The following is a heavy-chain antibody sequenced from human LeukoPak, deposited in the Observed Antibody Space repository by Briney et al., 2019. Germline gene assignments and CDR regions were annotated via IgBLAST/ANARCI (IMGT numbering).Heavy chain of an antibody. CDR3: AKDYSKTSYYGSGTYYRPNWFDP. D-gene: IGHD3-10*01. J-gene: IGHJ5*02. CDR1: GFTFSSYG. V-gene: IGHV3-30*02. CDR2: IRYDGSNK. Sequence: GGSLRLSCAASGFTFSSYGMHWVRQAPGKGLEWVAFIRYDGSNKYYADSVKGRFTISRDNSKNTLYLQMNSLRAEDTAVYYCAKDYSKTSYYGSGTYYRPNWFDPWGQGTLVTVSS.